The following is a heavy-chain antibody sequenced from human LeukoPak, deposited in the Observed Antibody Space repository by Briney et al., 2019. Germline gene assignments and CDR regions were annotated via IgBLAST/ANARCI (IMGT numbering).Heavy chain of an antibody. CDR2: IYYSGST. J-gene: IGHJ4*02. CDR3: AKSGGYGLIDY. Sequence: SETLSLTCAVSGASISGTAYYWGWVRQPPGKGLEWIGNIYYSGSTYYNASLQSRVTISIDTSKNQFSLRLNSVIAADTAMYYCAKSGGYGLIDYWGQGTLATVSS. V-gene: IGHV4-39*01. D-gene: IGHD1-26*01. CDR1: GASISGTAYY.